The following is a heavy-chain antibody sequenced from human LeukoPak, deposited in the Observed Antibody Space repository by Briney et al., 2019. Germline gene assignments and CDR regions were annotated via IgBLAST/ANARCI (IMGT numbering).Heavy chain of an antibody. J-gene: IGHJ4*02. D-gene: IGHD5-12*01. CDR2: VRNDGSSK. CDR3: AKESDSGYHSEGPKN. Sequence: GGSLRLSCAASGFVLSDYGMHWVRQAPGKGLEWVAFVRNDGSSKYYVGSVKGRFTISRDKSKNTLYLQMNSLRVEDTAVYSCAKESDSGYHSEGPKNWGLGTLVSVSS. V-gene: IGHV3-30*02. CDR1: GFVLSDYG.